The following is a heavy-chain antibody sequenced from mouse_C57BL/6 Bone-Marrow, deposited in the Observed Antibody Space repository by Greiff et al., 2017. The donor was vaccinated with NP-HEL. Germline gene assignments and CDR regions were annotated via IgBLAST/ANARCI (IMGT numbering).Heavy chain of an antibody. CDR1: GFTFSSYA. D-gene: IGHD1-1*01. CDR2: ISDGGSYT. Sequence: EVQRVESGGGLVKPGGSLKLSCAASGFTFSSYAMSWVRQTPEKRLEWVATISDGGSYTYYPDNVKGRFTISRDNAKNNLYLQMSHLKSEDTAMYYCARTDGSSHYFDYWGQGTTLTVSS. CDR3: ARTDGSSHYFDY. V-gene: IGHV5-4*01. J-gene: IGHJ2*01.